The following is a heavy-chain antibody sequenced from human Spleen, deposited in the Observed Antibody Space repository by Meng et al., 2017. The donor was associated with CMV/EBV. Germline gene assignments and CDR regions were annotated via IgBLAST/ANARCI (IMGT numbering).Heavy chain of an antibody. J-gene: IGHJ3*02. Sequence: GESLKISCAASGFTFSSYTMNWVRQAPGKGLEWVSSISSTSSYFYDADSVKGRFTISRDNAKNSLYLQMDSLGADDTGLYYCARDDFATNAFDIWGQGTMVTVSS. CDR1: GFTFSSYT. CDR2: ISSTSSYF. D-gene: IGHD5-12*01. CDR3: ARDDFATNAFDI. V-gene: IGHV3-21*01.